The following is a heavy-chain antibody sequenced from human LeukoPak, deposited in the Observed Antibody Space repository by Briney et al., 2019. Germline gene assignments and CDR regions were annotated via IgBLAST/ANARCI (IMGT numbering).Heavy chain of an antibody. J-gene: IGHJ5*02. Sequence: ASVKVSCKASGYTFTGYYMHWVRQAPGQGLEWMGWISAYNGNTNYAQKLQGRVTMTTDTSTSTAYMELRSLRSDDTAVYYCAREHSSGWYNWFDPWGQGTLVTVSS. V-gene: IGHV1-18*04. CDR1: GYTFTGYY. D-gene: IGHD6-19*01. CDR3: AREHSSGWYNWFDP. CDR2: ISAYNGNT.